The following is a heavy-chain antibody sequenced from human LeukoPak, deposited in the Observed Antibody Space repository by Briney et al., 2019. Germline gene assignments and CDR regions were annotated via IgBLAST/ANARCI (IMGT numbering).Heavy chain of an antibody. Sequence: PGGSLRLSCAASGFTLSSYGMSWVRQAPGKGLEWVSGISGSGGSTYYADSVKGRLTISRDNSKNTLYLQMNSLRAEDTAVYYCARVEPHRSNGMDVWGQGTTVTVSS. D-gene: IGHD1-14*01. J-gene: IGHJ6*02. CDR2: ISGSGGST. CDR3: ARVEPHRSNGMDV. CDR1: GFTLSSYG. V-gene: IGHV3-23*01.